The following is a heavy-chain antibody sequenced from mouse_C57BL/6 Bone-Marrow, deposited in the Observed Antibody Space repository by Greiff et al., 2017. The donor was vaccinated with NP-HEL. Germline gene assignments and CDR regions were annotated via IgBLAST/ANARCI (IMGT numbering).Heavy chain of an antibody. CDR1: GYTFTDYE. CDR3: TSPLIYYYGSSFDY. V-gene: IGHV1-15*01. CDR2: IDPETGGT. J-gene: IGHJ2*01. D-gene: IGHD1-1*01. Sequence: QVQLQQSGAELVRPGASVTLSCKASGYTFTDYEMHWVKQTPVHGLEWIGAIDPETGGTAYNQKFKGKAILTADKSSSTAYMELRSLTSEDSAVYYCTSPLIYYYGSSFDYWGQGTTLTVSS.